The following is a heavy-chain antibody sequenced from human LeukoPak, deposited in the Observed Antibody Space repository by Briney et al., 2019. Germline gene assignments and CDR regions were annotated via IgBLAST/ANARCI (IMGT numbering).Heavy chain of an antibody. D-gene: IGHD5-24*01. Sequence: GGSLRPSCVGSGFSFSTYDMGWVRQTPGKGLEWVSAISTTGGYTEDADSVKGWFTISRDNFQKTLFLQMHSLRAEDTAVYYCAKKQATIKSPFDIWGQGTLATVSP. CDR1: GFSFSTYD. CDR3: AKKQATIKSPFDI. J-gene: IGHJ4*02. V-gene: IGHV3-23*01. CDR2: ISTTGGYT.